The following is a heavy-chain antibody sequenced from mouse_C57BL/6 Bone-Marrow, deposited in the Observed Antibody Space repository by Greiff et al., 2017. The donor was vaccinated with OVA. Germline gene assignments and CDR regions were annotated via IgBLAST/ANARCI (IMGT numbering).Heavy chain of an antibody. CDR1: GYTFTSYW. D-gene: IGHD1-1*01. V-gene: IGHV1-55*01. J-gene: IGHJ1*03. Sequence: QVQLQQPGAELVKPGASVKISCKASGYTFTSYWITWVKQRPGQGLEWIGDIYPGSGSTNYNEKFKSKATLTVDTSSSTAYMQLSSLTSEDSAVYYCARRYYGSSYWYFDVWGTGNTVTVSS. CDR3: ARRYYGSSYWYFDV. CDR2: IYPGSGST.